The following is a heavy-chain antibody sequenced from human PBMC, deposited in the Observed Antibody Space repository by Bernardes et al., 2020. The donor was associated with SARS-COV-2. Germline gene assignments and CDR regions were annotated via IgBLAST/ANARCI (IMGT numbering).Heavy chain of an antibody. J-gene: IGHJ4*02. Sequence: GESLKISCKGSGYSFTSYWIGWVRQMPGKGLEWMGIIYPGDSDTRYSPSFEGQVTISADKSITTAYLQWSSLKASDTAMYYCAGAPPDYNPLNFDSWGQGTLVTVSS. CDR2: IYPGDSDT. CDR1: GYSFTSYW. V-gene: IGHV5-51*01. D-gene: IGHD4-4*01. CDR3: AGAPPDYNPLNFDS.